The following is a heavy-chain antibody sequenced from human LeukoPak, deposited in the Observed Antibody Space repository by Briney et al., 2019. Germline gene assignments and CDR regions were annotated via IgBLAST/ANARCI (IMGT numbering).Heavy chain of an antibody. CDR3: ARGGIAVAGSPRNPYYYYGMDV. D-gene: IGHD6-19*01. J-gene: IGHJ6*02. CDR2: IYDSGST. V-gene: IGHV4-39*01. CDR1: GGSIRSSYYY. Sequence: SETLSLTCTVSGGSIRSSYYYWGWIRQPPGKGLEWIGSIYDSGSTYYNPSLKSRVTISVDTSKNQFSLKLNSVTAADTAVYYCARGGIAVAGSPRNPYYYYGMDVWGQGTRSPSP.